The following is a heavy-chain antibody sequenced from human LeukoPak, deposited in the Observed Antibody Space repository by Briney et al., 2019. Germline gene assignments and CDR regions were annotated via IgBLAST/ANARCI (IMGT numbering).Heavy chain of an antibody. D-gene: IGHD6-13*01. J-gene: IGHJ3*02. CDR2: INPNSGGT. Sequence: ASVKASCKASGYTFTGYYMHWVRQAPGQGLEWMGWINPNSGGTNYAQKFQGRVTMTRDTSISTAYMELSRLRSDDTAVYYCARAPSGYSSSWYQFDIWGQGTMVTVSS. V-gene: IGHV1-2*02. CDR1: GYTFTGYY. CDR3: ARAPSGYSSSWYQFDI.